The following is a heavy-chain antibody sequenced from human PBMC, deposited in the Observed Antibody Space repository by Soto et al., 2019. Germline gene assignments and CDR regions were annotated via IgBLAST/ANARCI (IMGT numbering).Heavy chain of an antibody. CDR3: VRGYCTSSASCEGHFQH. CDR2: IDPIGGNT. Sequence: QVQLEQSGAEVKEPGASVKISCKASGYTFTTYHIHWVRQAPGQGLDWMGMIDPIGGNTGYARKCQDRVAMTRDTYTGTAYIEVHSLRFDDTAMYFCVRGYCTSSASCEGHFQHWGQGTLVTVSS. J-gene: IGHJ1*01. D-gene: IGHD2-2*01. CDR1: GYTFTTYH. V-gene: IGHV1-46*01.